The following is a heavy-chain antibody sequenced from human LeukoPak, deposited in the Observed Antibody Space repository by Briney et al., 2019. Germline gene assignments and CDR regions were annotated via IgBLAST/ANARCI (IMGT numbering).Heavy chain of an antibody. V-gene: IGHV3-23*01. J-gene: IGHJ4*02. CDR3: ARRGYPIDY. CDR2: IGGSGETT. D-gene: IGHD2-15*01. Sequence: GGSLRLSCAASGFTFSTYGMSWVRQAPGKGLEWVAIIGGSGETTIYGDSVKGRFTISRDNAKNSLYLQMNSLRDEDTAVYYCARRGYPIDYWGQGTLVTVSS. CDR1: GFTFSTYG.